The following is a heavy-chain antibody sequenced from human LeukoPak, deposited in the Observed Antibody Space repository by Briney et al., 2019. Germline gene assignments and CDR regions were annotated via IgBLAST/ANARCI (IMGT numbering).Heavy chain of an antibody. Sequence: SETLSLTCTVSGGSISSYYWSWIRQPPGKGLEWIGYIYYSGSTNYNPSLKSRVTILVDTSKNQFSLNLNSVTAADTAVYYCARCTSTSCYNFDYWGQGTLLTVSS. CDR2: IYYSGST. CDR1: GGSISSYY. CDR3: ARCTSTSCYNFDY. D-gene: IGHD2-2*02. J-gene: IGHJ4*02. V-gene: IGHV4-59*08.